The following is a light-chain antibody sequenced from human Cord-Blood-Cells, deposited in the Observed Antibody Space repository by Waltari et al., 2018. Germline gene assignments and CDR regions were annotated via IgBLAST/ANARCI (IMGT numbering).Light chain of an antibody. J-gene: IGLJ3*02. CDR1: SSNIGSNT. V-gene: IGLV1-44*01. CDR2: SNN. CDR3: AAWDDSLNGWV. Sequence: QSVLTQPPSASATPGQRVTIPCSGSSSNIGSNTVNWYQQLPGTAPKLLIYSNNQRPSGVPDRFSGSKSGTSASLAISGLQSEDEADYYCAAWDDSLNGWVFGGGTKLTVL.